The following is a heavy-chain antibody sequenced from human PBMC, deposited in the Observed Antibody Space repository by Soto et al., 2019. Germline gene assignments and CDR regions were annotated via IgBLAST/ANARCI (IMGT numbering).Heavy chain of an antibody. Sequence: QVQLVESGGGVVQAGRSLRLSCAASGFTFSSYGMHWVRQAPGKGLEWVAVLSYDGSNKYYADSVKGRFTISRDNSKNTLYLQMNSLRAEDTAVYYCAKEGQYYDILTGYRSHYGMDVWGQGTTVTVSS. CDR2: LSYDGSNK. J-gene: IGHJ6*02. CDR1: GFTFSSYG. V-gene: IGHV3-30*18. D-gene: IGHD3-9*01. CDR3: AKEGQYYDILTGYRSHYGMDV.